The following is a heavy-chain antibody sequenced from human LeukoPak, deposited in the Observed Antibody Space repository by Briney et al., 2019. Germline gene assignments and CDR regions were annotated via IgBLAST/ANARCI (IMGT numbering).Heavy chain of an antibody. Sequence: GGSLRLSCAASGFTVSSNFMSWVRQAPGKGLEWVSVIYSGGSTYYAGSVKGRFTISRDSSKNTLYLQMNTLRAEDTDVYYCARDSRSGTFGIWGQGTMVTVSS. V-gene: IGHV3-53*01. J-gene: IGHJ3*02. CDR2: IYSGGST. CDR3: ARDSRSGTFGI. CDR1: GFTVSSNF.